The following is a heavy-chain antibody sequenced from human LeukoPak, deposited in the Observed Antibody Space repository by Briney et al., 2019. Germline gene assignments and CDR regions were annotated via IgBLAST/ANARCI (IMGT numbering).Heavy chain of an antibody. Sequence: GASVKVSCKASGYCTTDHYIHWVRTAQVPTLKRVEFINPNSGGTNYAQKFQGRVTMTRDTSISTAYMEVSSLRSDETAVYYCARGGYTFDHNWFDPWGQGTLVTVSS. D-gene: IGHD5-18*01. CDR2: INPNSGGT. J-gene: IGHJ5*02. CDR3: ARGGYTFDHNWFDP. V-gene: IGHV1-2*02. CDR1: GYCTTDHY.